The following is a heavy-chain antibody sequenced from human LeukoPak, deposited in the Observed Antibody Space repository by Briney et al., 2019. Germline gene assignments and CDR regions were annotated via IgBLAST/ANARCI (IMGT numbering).Heavy chain of an antibody. D-gene: IGHD2-8*02. CDR2: IFYTGHT. J-gene: IGHJ5*02. CDR1: GGSIRSDSVY. Sequence: SETLSLTCTVSGGSIRSDSVYWGWIRQPPGKGLEWIASIFYTGHTYYNPSLTSQVSISVDTSKNLFSLTLSSVAAADTAMYYCATTASHCTGASCPLWVDPWGQGTLVTVSS. CDR3: ATTASHCTGASCPLWVDP. V-gene: IGHV4-39*01.